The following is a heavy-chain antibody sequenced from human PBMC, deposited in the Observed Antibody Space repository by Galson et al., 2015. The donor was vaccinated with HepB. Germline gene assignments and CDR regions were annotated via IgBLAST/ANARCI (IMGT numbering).Heavy chain of an antibody. Sequence: SLRLSCAASGFTFSNAWMSWVRQAPGKGLEWVGRIKSKTDGGTTDYAAPVKGRFTISRDDSKNTLYLQMNSLKTEDTAVYYCTTWGYYDFWSGYYDYWGQGTLVTVSS. J-gene: IGHJ4*02. V-gene: IGHV3-15*01. CDR3: TTWGYYDFWSGYYDY. CDR2: IKSKTDGGTT. D-gene: IGHD3-3*01. CDR1: GFTFSNAW.